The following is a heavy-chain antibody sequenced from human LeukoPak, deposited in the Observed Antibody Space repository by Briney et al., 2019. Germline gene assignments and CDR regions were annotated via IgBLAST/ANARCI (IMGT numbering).Heavy chain of an antibody. CDR2: IRSKANSYAT. CDR3: TRHHPPNDY. CDR1: GFTFSGSA. V-gene: IGHV3-73*01. J-gene: IGHJ4*02. Sequence: GVSLRLSCAASGFTFSGSAMHWVRQDSGKGLEWVGRIRSKANSYATAYAASVKGRFTISRDDSKNTAYLQMNSLKTEDTAVYYCTRHHPPNDYWGQGTLVTVSS.